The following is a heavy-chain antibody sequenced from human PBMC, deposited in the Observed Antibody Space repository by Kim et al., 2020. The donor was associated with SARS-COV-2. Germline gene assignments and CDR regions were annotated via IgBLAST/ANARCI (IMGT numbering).Heavy chain of an antibody. V-gene: IGHV3-23*01. CDR3: VKGAWLDY. Sequence: GGSLRLSCVASGFNFGSFDMSWVRQPPGKGLKWVPVIKGHDDSTYYAESVRGRFTVSRDSARNTLYLQMSSLRSDDTAIYYCVKGAWLDYWGPGTLVTVSS. J-gene: IGHJ4*02. CDR2: IKGHDDST. D-gene: IGHD5-12*01. CDR1: GFNFGSFD.